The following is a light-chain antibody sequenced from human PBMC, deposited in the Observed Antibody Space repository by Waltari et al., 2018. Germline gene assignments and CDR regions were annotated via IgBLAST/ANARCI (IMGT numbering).Light chain of an antibody. Sequence: QSALTQHASVSGSPGQSITISCTGTSSDVGGYNYVSWYQQHPGKAPKVMIYDVSKRPSGVSNRFSGSKSGNTASLTISGLQAEDEADYYCSSYTSSSTWVFGGGTKLTVL. V-gene: IGLV2-14*01. CDR2: DVS. CDR3: SSYTSSSTWV. CDR1: SSDVGGYNY. J-gene: IGLJ3*02.